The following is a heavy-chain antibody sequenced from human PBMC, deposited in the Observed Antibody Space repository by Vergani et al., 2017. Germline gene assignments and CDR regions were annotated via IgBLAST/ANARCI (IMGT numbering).Heavy chain of an antibody. CDR1: GFTFSHYS. Sequence: EVQMVESGGGLVKPGGSLRLSCVASGFTFSHYSMNWVRQAPGKGLEWVSSISGNNDDVYYADSVKGRFTISRDNAKNSLYLDMSSLRAEDTAVYYCAKDYDILTGYARTYYFDYWGQGTLVTVSS. D-gene: IGHD3-9*01. CDR3: AKDYDILTGYARTYYFDY. CDR2: ISGNNDDV. J-gene: IGHJ4*02. V-gene: IGHV3-21*01.